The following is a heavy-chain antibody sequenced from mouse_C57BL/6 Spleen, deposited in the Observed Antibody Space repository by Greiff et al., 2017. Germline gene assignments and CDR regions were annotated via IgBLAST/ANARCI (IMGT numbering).Heavy chain of an antibody. CDR2: ISYYGSN. D-gene: IGHD2-3*01. Sequence: EVKLQESGPGLVKPSQSLSLTCSVTGYSITSGYYWNWIRQFPGNQLEWMGYISYYGSNNYKPSLKNRISITRDTSKNQFFRKLNSVTTEDTATYYCAREGDGYSAWFAYWGQGTLVTVSA. J-gene: IGHJ3*01. CDR1: GYSITSGYY. V-gene: IGHV3-6*01. CDR3: AREGDGYSAWFAY.